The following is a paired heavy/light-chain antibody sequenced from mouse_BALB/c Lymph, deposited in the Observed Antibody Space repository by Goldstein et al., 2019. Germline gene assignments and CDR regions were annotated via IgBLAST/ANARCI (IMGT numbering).Light chain of an antibody. CDR1: QSLLNSSNQKNY. CDR2: FAS. CDR3: QQHYSTPWT. Sequence: DIVMTQSPSSLAMSVGQKVTMSCKSSQSLLNSSNQKNYLAWYQQKPGQSPKLLVYFASTRESGVPDRFIGSGSGTDFTLTISSVQAEDLADYFCQQHYSTPWTFGGGTKLEIK. J-gene: IGKJ1*01. V-gene: IGKV8-24*01.
Heavy chain of an antibody. V-gene: IGHV8-12*01. CDR1: GFSLSTSGMG. D-gene: IGHD1-1*01. Sequence: QVTLKESGPGILQPSQTLSLTCSFSGFSLSTSGMGVSWIRQPSGKGLEWLAHIYWDDDKRYNPSLKSRLTISKDTSRNQVFLKITSVDTADTATYYCARNDYGSSFYFDYWGQGTTLTVSS. J-gene: IGHJ2*01. CDR2: IYWDDDK. CDR3: ARNDYGSSFYFDY.